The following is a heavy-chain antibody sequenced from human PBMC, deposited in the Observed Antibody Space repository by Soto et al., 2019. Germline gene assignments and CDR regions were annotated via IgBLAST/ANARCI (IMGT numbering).Heavy chain of an antibody. CDR2: VSIGGST. Sequence: DVQLLESGGGLVQPEGSLRLSCAASGFTFSSYAMGWVRQGPGKGLEWVAVVSIGGSTHYADSVRGRFTISRDNSKNTLSLQMNSLPAEGTAVYFCAKRRGAGGHFDYWGQGALVTVSS. CDR1: GFTFSSYA. J-gene: IGHJ4*02. CDR3: AKRRGAGGHFDY. V-gene: IGHV3-23*01. D-gene: IGHD2-15*01.